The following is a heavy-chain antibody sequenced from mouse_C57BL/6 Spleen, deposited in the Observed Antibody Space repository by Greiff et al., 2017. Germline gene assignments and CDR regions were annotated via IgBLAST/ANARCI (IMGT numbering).Heavy chain of an antibody. D-gene: IGHD1-1*01. V-gene: IGHV10-1*01. CDR1: GFSFNTYA. CDR3: VRARYYGTHYAMDY. CDR2: IRSKSNNYAT. Sequence: GGGLVQPKGSLKLSCAASGFSFNTYAMNWVRQAPGKGLEWVARIRSKSNNYATYYADSVKDRFTISRDDSESMLYLQMNNLKTEDTAMYYCVRARYYGTHYAMDYWGQGTSVTVSS. J-gene: IGHJ4*01.